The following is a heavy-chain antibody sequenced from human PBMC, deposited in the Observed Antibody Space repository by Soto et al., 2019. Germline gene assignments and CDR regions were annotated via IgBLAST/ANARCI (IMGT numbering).Heavy chain of an antibody. Sequence: QVQLVQSGAEVKKPGASVKVSCKASGYTFTSYDINWVRQATGQGLEWMGWMNPNSGNTGYAQKFQGRVTMTRNTSISTAYMELSRLRSEDTAVYYCARGPRYCISTSCHYWGQGTLVTVSS. V-gene: IGHV1-8*01. CDR2: MNPNSGNT. CDR1: GYTFTSYD. D-gene: IGHD2-2*01. CDR3: ARGPRYCISTSCHY. J-gene: IGHJ4*02.